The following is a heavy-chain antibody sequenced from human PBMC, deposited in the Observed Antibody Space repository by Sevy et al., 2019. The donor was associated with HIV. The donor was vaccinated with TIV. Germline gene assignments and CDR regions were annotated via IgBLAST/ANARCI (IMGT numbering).Heavy chain of an antibody. D-gene: IGHD2-15*01. Sequence: QLGGPLRLSCAASGFTFATYWMTWVRQAPGEGLEWVAYIKQDGTDKSYIDSVKGRFTISRDNGKNSLYLHMSGLRAEDTAVYYCARALPVCGCFHYSSWGRGTLVTVSS. V-gene: IGHV3-7*01. CDR1: GFTFATYW. CDR2: IKQDGTDK. CDR3: ARALPVCGCFHYSS. J-gene: IGHJ4*02.